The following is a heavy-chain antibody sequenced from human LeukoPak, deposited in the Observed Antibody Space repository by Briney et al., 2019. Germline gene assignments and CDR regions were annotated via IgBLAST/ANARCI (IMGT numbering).Heavy chain of an antibody. Sequence: SGTLSLTCAVSGASIDSHSWWSWVRQPPGKGLEWIGYIYYSGSTYYNPSLKSRVTISVDTSKNQFSLKLSSVTAADTAVYYCARGYGDYEGYAFDIWGQGTMVTVSS. CDR3: ARGYGDYEGYAFDI. J-gene: IGHJ3*02. D-gene: IGHD4-17*01. CDR2: IYYSGST. CDR1: GASIDSHSW. V-gene: IGHV4-30-4*08.